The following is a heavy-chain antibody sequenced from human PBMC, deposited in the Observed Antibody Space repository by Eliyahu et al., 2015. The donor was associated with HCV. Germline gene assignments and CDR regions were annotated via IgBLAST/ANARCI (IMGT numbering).Heavy chain of an antibody. CDR3: AKVPGSSHPYYFDS. CDR2: ITGSGAYT. V-gene: IGHV3-23*01. Sequence: LEWVSVITGSGAYTNYVESVKGRFTISRDNSKNTLYLQMSSLRGEDTAVYYCAKVPGSSHPYYFDSWGQGSPVTVSP. J-gene: IGHJ4*02. D-gene: IGHD2-2*01.